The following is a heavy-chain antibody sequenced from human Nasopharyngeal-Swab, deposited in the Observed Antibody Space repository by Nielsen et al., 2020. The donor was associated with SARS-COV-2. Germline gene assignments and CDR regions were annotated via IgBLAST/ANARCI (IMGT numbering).Heavy chain of an antibody. J-gene: IGHJ6*02. CDR3: TTDSRFLEWLKFYYYGMDV. D-gene: IGHD3-3*01. Sequence: GESLKISCAASGFTFSNAWMSWVRPAPGKGLEWVGRIKSKTDGGTTDYAAPVKDRFTITRDDSKNTLYLQMNSLKTEDTAVYYCTTDSRFLEWLKFYYYGMDVWGQGTTVTVSS. CDR2: IKSKTDGGTT. CDR1: GFTFSNAW. V-gene: IGHV3-15*01.